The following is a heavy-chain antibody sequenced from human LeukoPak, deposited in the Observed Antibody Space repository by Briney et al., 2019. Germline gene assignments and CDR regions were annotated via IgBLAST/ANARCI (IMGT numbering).Heavy chain of an antibody. V-gene: IGHV4-39*01. CDR2: IYYSGST. Sequence: SETLSLTCTVSGGSISSSTYYWGWIRQPPGKGLEWIASIYYSGSTYYNPSLKRRVTISVDTSKNQFSLKVSSVTAADTAVYYCARLPAATDIWGQGTMVTVSS. CDR1: GGSISSSTYY. CDR3: ARLPAATDI. J-gene: IGHJ3*02.